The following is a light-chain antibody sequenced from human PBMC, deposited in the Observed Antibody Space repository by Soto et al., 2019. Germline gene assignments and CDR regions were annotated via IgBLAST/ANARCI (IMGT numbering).Light chain of an antibody. V-gene: IGKV3-20*01. CDR2: GAS. CDR3: QQYGSSPRT. CDR1: QTVSSSK. Sequence: EIVLTQSPGTLSLSPGERATLSCRANQTVSSSKLAWYQQKPGQAPKVLISGASSRATGIPDRFGGSGSGTDFTLTISRLEPEDFAVYYCQQYGSSPRTFGQGTKVEIK. J-gene: IGKJ1*01.